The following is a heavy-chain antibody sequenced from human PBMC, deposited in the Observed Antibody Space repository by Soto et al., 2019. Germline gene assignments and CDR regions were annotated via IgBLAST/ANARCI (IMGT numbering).Heavy chain of an antibody. Sequence: EVQLVESGGGLIQPGGSLRLSCAASGFTVSSNYMSWVRQAPGKGLEWVSVIYSGGSTYYADSVKGRFSISRDNSKNTLYLQMDSLRAEDTAVYYCARSPYSGWYDYFDYWGQGTLVTVSS. V-gene: IGHV3-53*01. D-gene: IGHD6-19*01. CDR3: ARSPYSGWYDYFDY. J-gene: IGHJ4*02. CDR1: GFTVSSNY. CDR2: IYSGGST.